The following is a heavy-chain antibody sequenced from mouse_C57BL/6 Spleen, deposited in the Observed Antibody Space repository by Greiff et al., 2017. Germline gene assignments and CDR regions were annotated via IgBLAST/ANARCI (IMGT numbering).Heavy chain of an antibody. Sequence: EVQLQQSGPVLVKPGASVKMSCKASGYTFTDYYMNWVKQSHGKSLEWIGVINPYNGGTSYNQKFKGKATLTVDKSSSTAYMELNSLTSEDSAVYYCARYDYDATGTSYYAMDYWGQGTSVTVSS. J-gene: IGHJ4*01. CDR1: GYTFTDYY. D-gene: IGHD2-4*01. CDR2: INPYNGGT. V-gene: IGHV1-19*01. CDR3: ARYDYDATGTSYYAMDY.